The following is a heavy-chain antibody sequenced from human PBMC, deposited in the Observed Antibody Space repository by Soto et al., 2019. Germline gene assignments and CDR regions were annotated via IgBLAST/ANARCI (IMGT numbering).Heavy chain of an antibody. CDR2: ISGSGGST. J-gene: IGHJ3*02. CDR1: GFTFSSYA. Sequence: GGSLRLSCAASGFTFSSYAMSWVRQAPGKGLEWVSAISGSGGSTYYADSVKGRFTISRDNSKNTLYLQMNSLRAEDTAVYYCAKPVPNYYDSSGYSYAFDIWGQGTMVTVS. CDR3: AKPVPNYYDSSGYSYAFDI. V-gene: IGHV3-23*01. D-gene: IGHD3-22*01.